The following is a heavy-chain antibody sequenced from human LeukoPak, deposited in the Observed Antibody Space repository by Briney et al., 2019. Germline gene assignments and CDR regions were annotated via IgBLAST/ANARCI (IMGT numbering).Heavy chain of an antibody. V-gene: IGHV3-23*01. CDR3: AKGDVVTAIFPLDY. CDR2: ISGSGGTT. Sequence: GGSLRLSCAASGFTFSSYAMSWVRQAPGKGLEWVSGISGSGGTTYYADSVQGRFTISRDNSKKTLFLQMSSLRAEDTAVYYCAKGDVVTAIFPLDYWGQGALVIVSS. CDR1: GFTFSSYA. D-gene: IGHD5-12*01. J-gene: IGHJ4*02.